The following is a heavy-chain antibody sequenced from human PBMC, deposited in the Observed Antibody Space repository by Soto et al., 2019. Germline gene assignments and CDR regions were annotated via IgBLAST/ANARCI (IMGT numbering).Heavy chain of an antibody. J-gene: IGHJ4*02. Sequence: GSGPTLVNPTDTLTLTCTVSVFSLINARMGVSLIRQPPGKALEWLAHIFSNDEKSYSTSLKSRLTISKDTSKSQVVLTMTNMDPVDTATYYCARILLSYDFWSGYSREYYFDYWGQGTLVTVSS. CDR2: IFSNDEK. V-gene: IGHV2-26*01. D-gene: IGHD3-3*01. CDR1: VFSLINARMG. CDR3: ARILLSYDFWSGYSREYYFDY.